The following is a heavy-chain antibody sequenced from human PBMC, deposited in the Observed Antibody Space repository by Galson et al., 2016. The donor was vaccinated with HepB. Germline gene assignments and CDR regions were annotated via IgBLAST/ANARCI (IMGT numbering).Heavy chain of an antibody. CDR3: ANPGKSRYTVTPFDY. J-gene: IGHJ4*02. CDR2: ISGSGYSS. Sequence: SLRLSCAASGFTFTNYTMSWVRQAPGKGLEWISAISGSGYSSYYADSVKGRFTISRDNSKNTLYLQMSRLRAEDTALYYCANPGKSRYTVTPFDYWGQGTLVTVSS. V-gene: IGHV3-23*01. CDR1: GFTFTNYT. D-gene: IGHD4-17*01.